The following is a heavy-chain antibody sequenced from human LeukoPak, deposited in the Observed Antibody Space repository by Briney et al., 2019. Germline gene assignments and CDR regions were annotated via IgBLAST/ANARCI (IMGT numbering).Heavy chain of an antibody. CDR2: INHSGST. Sequence: SETLSLTCAVYGGSFSGYYWSWIRQPPGKGLEWIGEINHSGSTNYNPSLKGRVTISVDTSKNQFSLKLSSVTAADTAVYYCARRGLNNWFDPWGQGTLVTVSS. D-gene: IGHD3-10*01. CDR1: GGSFSGYY. J-gene: IGHJ5*02. V-gene: IGHV4-34*01. CDR3: ARRGLNNWFDP.